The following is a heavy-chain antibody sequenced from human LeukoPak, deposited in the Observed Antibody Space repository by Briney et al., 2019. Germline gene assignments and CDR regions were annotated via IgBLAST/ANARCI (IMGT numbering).Heavy chain of an antibody. CDR1: GVTLVRFD. CDR2: IAYDGRNN. D-gene: IGHD2-21*01. V-gene: IGHV3-30*18. Sequence: GGSLRLSCVASGVTLVRFDMNWVRQAPGKGLEWVAFIAYDGRNNYYADSVKGRFTISRDNSKNTVSLQMNTLRPEDTALYYCAKALFIRGDDAFDIWGQGTMVIVSS. J-gene: IGHJ3*02. CDR3: AKALFIRGDDAFDI.